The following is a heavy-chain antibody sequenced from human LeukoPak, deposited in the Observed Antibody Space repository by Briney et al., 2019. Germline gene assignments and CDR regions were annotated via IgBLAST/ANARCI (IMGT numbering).Heavy chain of an antibody. CDR1: GFTFSSYG. D-gene: IGHD2-15*01. CDR3: ARDLRARYCSGGSCYSADGFDP. CDR2: ISYDGSNK. Sequence: PGGSLRLSCAASGFTFSSYGMHWVRQAPGKGLEWVAVISYDGSNKYYADSVKGRFTISRDNSKNSLYLQMNSLRAEDTAVYYCARDLRARYCSGGSCYSADGFDPWGQGTLVTVSS. V-gene: IGHV3-30*03. J-gene: IGHJ5*02.